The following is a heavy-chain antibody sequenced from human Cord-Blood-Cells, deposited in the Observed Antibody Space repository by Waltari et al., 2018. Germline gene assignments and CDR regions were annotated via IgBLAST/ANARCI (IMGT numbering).Heavy chain of an antibody. D-gene: IGHD6-19*01. J-gene: IGHJ4*02. CDR2: IYYSGST. CDR3: ASIAVAGLLFDY. Sequence: QLQLQESGPGLVKPSETLSLTCTVSGGSISSSSYYWGWIRQPPGKGLEWIGSIYYSGSTYYNPSLKSRVTISVDTSKNQFSLKLSSVTAADMAVYYCASIAVAGLLFDYWGQGTLVTVSS. V-gene: IGHV4-39*01. CDR1: GGSISSSSYY.